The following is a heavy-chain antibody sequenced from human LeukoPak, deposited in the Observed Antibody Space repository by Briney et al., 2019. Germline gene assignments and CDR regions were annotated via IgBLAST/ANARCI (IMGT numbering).Heavy chain of an antibody. CDR2: IKQDGSEK. D-gene: IGHD5-12*01. CDR3: ARLGGYGSYYFDY. J-gene: IGHJ4*02. CDR1: GFTFSSYW. Sequence: PGGSLRLSCAASGFTFSSYWMSWVRQAPGKRLEWVANIKQDGSEKYYVDSVKGRFTISRDNAKNSLYLQMNSLRAEDTAVYYCARLGGYGSYYFDYWGQGTLVTVSS. V-gene: IGHV3-7*01.